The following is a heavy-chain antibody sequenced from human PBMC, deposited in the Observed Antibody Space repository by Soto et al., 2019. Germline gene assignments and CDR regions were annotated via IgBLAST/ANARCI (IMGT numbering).Heavy chain of an antibody. CDR2: ISSSGGNT. Sequence: GGSLRLACAASGFTFSGYAMTWVRQAPGKGLEWISSISSSGGNTYHADSVKCRFTISRDNSKNTLYLQMNGLRAEDTAVYYCAKRDFWSGSPSPYYLNYWGQGT. CDR3: AKRDFWSGSPSPYYLNY. D-gene: IGHD3-3*01. J-gene: IGHJ4*02. CDR1: GFTFSGYA. V-gene: IGHV3-23*01.